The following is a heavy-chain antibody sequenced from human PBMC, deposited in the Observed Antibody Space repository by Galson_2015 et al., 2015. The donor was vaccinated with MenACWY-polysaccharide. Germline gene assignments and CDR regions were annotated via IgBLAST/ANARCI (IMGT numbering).Heavy chain of an antibody. CDR3: ARDSGIAGADDF. J-gene: IGHJ4*02. CDR1: GFTFSTYS. CDR2: ITGGGSTI. V-gene: IGHV3-48*02. Sequence: SLRLSCAASGFTFSTYSMTWVRQAPGKGLEWVSSITGGGSTISYADSVRGRFTISRDNAKNSLYLQMNRLRDDDTAVYYCARDSGIAGADDFWGQGTPVTVSS. D-gene: IGHD6-13*01.